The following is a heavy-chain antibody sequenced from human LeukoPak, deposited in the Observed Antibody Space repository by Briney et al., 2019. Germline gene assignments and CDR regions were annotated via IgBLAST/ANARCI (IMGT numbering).Heavy chain of an antibody. CDR2: IIPIFGTA. D-gene: IGHD4-11*01. CDR1: GGTFSSYA. CDR3: TLRADYSNFYLFDY. J-gene: IGHJ4*02. Sequence: GASVKVSCKASGGTFSSYAISWVRQAPGQGLEWMGGIIPIFGTANYAQKFQGRVTITTDESTSTAYMELSSLRSEDTAVYYCTLRADYSNFYLFDYWGQGTLVTVSS. V-gene: IGHV1-69*05.